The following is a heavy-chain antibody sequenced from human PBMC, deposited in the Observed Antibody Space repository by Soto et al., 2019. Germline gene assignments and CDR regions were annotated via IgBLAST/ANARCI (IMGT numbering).Heavy chain of an antibody. V-gene: IGHV3-23*01. CDR1: GFTFSSYA. CDR2: ISGSGGST. Sequence: EVQLLESGGGLVQPGGSLRLSCAASGFTFSSYAMSWVRQAPGKGLEWVSAISGSGGSTYYADSVKGRFTISRDNSKNTLYLQMNSLRAEDPAVYYCAKVKRRSWTTGYMDVWGKGTTVTVSS. CDR3: AKVKRRSWTTGYMDV. J-gene: IGHJ6*03. D-gene: IGHD6-13*01.